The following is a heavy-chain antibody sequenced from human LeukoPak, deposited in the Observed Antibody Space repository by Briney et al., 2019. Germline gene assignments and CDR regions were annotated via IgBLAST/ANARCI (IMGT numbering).Heavy chain of an antibody. Sequence: GGSLRLSCAASGFTFSSYSMNWVRQAPGKGLEWVSSISSSSSYIYYADSVKGRFTSSRDNAKNSLYLKMNSLRAEDTAVYYCARFRSAYCGGDCYLWGQGTLVTVS. D-gene: IGHD2-21*02. CDR1: GFTFSSYS. CDR3: ARFRSAYCGGDCYL. CDR2: ISSSSSYI. V-gene: IGHV3-21*01. J-gene: IGHJ5*02.